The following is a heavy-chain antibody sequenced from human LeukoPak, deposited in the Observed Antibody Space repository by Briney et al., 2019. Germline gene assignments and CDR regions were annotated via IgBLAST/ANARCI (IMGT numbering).Heavy chain of an antibody. CDR1: GYTFSSFY. CDR2: INPSGGST. V-gene: IGHV1-46*01. D-gene: IGHD2-21*01. Sequence: ASVKVSCKASGYTFSSFYMHWVRQAPGQGLEWMGIINPSGGSTTYAQKFQGRVAMTRDTSTSTVYMELSSLRSEDTAVYYCARDFRSAIGYFDYWGQGTLVTVSS. J-gene: IGHJ4*02. CDR3: ARDFRSAIGYFDY.